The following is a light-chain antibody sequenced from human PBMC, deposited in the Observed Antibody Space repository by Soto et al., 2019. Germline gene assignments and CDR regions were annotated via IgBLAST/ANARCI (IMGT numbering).Light chain of an antibody. CDR1: SSNIGTGYD. Sequence: QSVLTQPPSESGAPGQTVTISCTGSSSNIGTGYDVHWYQQLPGTAPQLLIYANNNRPSGVPDRFSGSKSGTSASLAITGLQADDEADYYCQSYDSSLSGYVFGTGTKVTV. CDR2: ANN. J-gene: IGLJ1*01. CDR3: QSYDSSLSGYV. V-gene: IGLV1-40*01.